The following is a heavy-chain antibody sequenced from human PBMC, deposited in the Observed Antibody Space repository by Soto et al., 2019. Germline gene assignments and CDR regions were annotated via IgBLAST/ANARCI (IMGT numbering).Heavy chain of an antibody. CDR3: ATESGSTYGYFDH. D-gene: IGHD5-18*01. CDR2: ISNSGGT. CDR1: GGSVSSGSYY. J-gene: IGHJ4*02. V-gene: IGHV4-30-4*01. Sequence: SETMSLTCTVSGGSVSSGSYYWTWIRQSPGKGLAWIGYISNSGGTGYNPSLKTRLSMSVDRSKNQFTLRLTSVTAADTAVYFCATESGSTYGYFDHWGQGTQVTVSS.